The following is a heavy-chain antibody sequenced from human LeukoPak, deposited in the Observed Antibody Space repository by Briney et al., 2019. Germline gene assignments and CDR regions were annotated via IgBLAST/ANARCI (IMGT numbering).Heavy chain of an antibody. CDR1: GFTFSSYW. Sequence: GGPLRLSCAASGFTFSSYWMSWVRQAPGKGLEWVANIKQDGSEKYYVDSVKGRFTISRDNAKNSLYLQMNSLRVEDTAVYYCARDCSGGSCLNYWGQGTLVTVSS. CDR2: IKQDGSEK. CDR3: ARDCSGGSCLNY. J-gene: IGHJ4*02. V-gene: IGHV3-7*01. D-gene: IGHD2-15*01.